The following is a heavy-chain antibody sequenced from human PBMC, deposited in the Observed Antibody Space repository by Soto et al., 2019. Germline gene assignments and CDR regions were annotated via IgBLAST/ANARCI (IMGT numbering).Heavy chain of an antibody. CDR1: GFTFSSYW. V-gene: IGHV3-7*01. D-gene: IGHD6-13*01. CDR2: IKQDGSEK. J-gene: IGHJ3*02. Sequence: GGSLRLSCAASGFTFSSYWMSWVRQAPGKGLEWVANIKQDGSEKYYVDSVKGRFTISRDNAKNSLYLQMNSLRAEDTAVYYCARSVDSSSWYDGGAFDIWGQGTTVTVSS. CDR3: ARSVDSSSWYDGGAFDI.